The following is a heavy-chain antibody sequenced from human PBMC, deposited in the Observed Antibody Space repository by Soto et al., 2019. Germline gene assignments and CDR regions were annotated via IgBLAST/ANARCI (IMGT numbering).Heavy chain of an antibody. Sequence: QVQLVQSGAEVKKPGSSVKVSCKASGGTFSSYAISWVRQAPGQGLEWMGGIIPIFGTANYAQKFQGRVTVTADESTSTAYMELSSLRSEDTAVYYCLLVPAANYYHYGMDVWGQGTTVTVSS. J-gene: IGHJ6*02. V-gene: IGHV1-69*12. CDR1: GGTFSSYA. CDR3: LLVPAANYYHYGMDV. D-gene: IGHD2-2*01. CDR2: IIPIFGTA.